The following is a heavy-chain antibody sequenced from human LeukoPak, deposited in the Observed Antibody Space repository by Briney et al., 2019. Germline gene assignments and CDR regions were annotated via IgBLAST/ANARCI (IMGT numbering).Heavy chain of an antibody. CDR2: INPSGGST. J-gene: IGHJ6*03. Sequence: ASVKVSCKASGYTFTSYYMHWVRQAPGQGLEWMGIINPSGGSTSYAQKFQGRVTMTRDMSTSTVYMELSSLRSEDTAVYYRARVPMVRGVTHYYYMDVWGKGTTVTVSS. CDR3: ARVPMVRGVTHYYYMDV. CDR1: GYTFTSYY. D-gene: IGHD3-10*01. V-gene: IGHV1-46*01.